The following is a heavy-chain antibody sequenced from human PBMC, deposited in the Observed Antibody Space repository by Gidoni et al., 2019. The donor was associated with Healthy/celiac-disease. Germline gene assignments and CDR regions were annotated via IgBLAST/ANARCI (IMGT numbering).Heavy chain of an antibody. D-gene: IGHD2-2*01. J-gene: IGHJ4*02. CDR2: INWNGGST. Sequence: EVQLVESGGGVVRPGGSLRLSCAASGFPFDAYGMSWVRQAPGKGLEWVSGINWNGGSTGYADSVKGRFTISRDNAKNSLYLQMNSLRAEDTALYHCARRYCSSTSCYAYYFDYWGQGTLVTVSS. CDR3: ARRYCSSTSCYAYYFDY. CDR1: GFPFDAYG. V-gene: IGHV3-20*01.